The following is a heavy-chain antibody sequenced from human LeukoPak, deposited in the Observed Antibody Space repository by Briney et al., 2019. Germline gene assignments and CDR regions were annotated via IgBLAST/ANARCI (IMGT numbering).Heavy chain of an antibody. CDR2: ISYDGSKR. D-gene: IGHD6-19*01. CDR3: AKDDGAVADY. Sequence: GGSLRLSCEASGFTFSRYGIYWGRQAPGKGLEWVALISYDGSKRFYPDSLKGRFIISRDNSKNTVYLQMNSLRIEDTAVYYCAKDDGAVADYWGQGTLVSVSS. V-gene: IGHV3-30*18. J-gene: IGHJ4*02. CDR1: GFTFSRYG.